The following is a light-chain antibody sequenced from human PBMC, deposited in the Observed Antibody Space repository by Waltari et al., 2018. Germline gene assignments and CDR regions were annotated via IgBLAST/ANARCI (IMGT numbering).Light chain of an antibody. CDR1: QSVKNK. V-gene: IGKV3-15*01. CDR3: QQYNNWPPHT. Sequence: EIVMTQSPATLSVSPGERATLPGKASQSVKNKLAGYLQKPGQAPRLLIYGASTRDTGIPARFSGSGSGTEFTLTISSLQSEDVAVYYCQQYNNWPPHTFGGGTKVEIK. J-gene: IGKJ4*01. CDR2: GAS.